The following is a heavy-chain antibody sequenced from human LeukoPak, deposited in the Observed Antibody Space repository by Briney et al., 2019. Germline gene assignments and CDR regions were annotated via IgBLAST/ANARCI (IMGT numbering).Heavy chain of an antibody. CDR1: GFTFSGFW. V-gene: IGHV3-74*01. D-gene: IGHD4-17*01. CDR3: ARDPPLYHTVTSLNG. CDR2: ISFDGSDA. J-gene: IGHJ4*02. Sequence: PGGPLRLSCAASGFTFSGFWMHWVRQAPGKGLVWVSCISFDGSDATYADSVKGRFTISRDNAKNTLHLQMDSLTVEDTAVYYCARDPPLYHTVTSLNGWGQGTLVTVSS.